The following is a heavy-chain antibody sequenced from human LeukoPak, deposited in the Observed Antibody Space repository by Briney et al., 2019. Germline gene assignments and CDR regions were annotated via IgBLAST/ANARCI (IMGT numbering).Heavy chain of an antibody. V-gene: IGHV3-74*03. J-gene: IGHJ4*02. CDR1: GFTFSTFW. D-gene: IGHD6-19*01. CDR3: ARGSGRNVMVDW. Sequence: PGGSLRLSCAASGFTFSTFWMHWVRQAPGKGLVWVSGINSDGSITTYADSVKGRFTISRDNAENTLYLQMNSLQAEDTAVYYCARGSGRNVMVDWWGQGTLVTVSS. CDR2: INSDGSIT.